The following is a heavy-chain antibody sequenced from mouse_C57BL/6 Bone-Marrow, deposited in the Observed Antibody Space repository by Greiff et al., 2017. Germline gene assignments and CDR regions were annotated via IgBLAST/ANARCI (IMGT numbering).Heavy chain of an antibody. CDR1: GYAFSSSW. CDR2: IYPGDGDT. V-gene: IGHV1-82*01. CDR3: ASYYYGSSPY. J-gene: IGHJ3*01. Sequence: VQLQESGPELVKPGASVKISCKASGYAFSSSWMNWVKQRPGKGLEWIGRIYPGDGDTNYNGKFKGKATLTADKSSSTAYMQLSSLTSEDSAVYFCASYYYGSSPYWGKGTLVTVSA. D-gene: IGHD1-1*01.